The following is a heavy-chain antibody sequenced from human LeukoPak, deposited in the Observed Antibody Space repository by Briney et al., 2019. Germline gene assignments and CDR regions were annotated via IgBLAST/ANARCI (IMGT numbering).Heavy chain of an antibody. J-gene: IGHJ6*03. Sequence: GRSLRLSCTASGFTFGDYAMSWVRQAPGKGLEWVGFIRSKAYGGTTEYAASVKGRFTISRDDSKSIAYLQMNSLKTEDTAVYYCTRDGWAAAGYYYYYYMDVWGKGTTVTVSS. CDR2: IRSKAYGGTT. CDR3: TRDGWAAAGYYYYYYMDV. CDR1: GFTFGDYA. D-gene: IGHD6-13*01. V-gene: IGHV3-49*04.